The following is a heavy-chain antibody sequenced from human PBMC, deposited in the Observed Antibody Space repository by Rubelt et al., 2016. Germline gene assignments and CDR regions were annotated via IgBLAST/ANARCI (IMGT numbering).Heavy chain of an antibody. CDR1: GYTFTGYY. D-gene: IGHD6-19*01. CDR2: INPNSGGT. CDR3: ARESSSGWYIDY. V-gene: IGHV1-2*06. J-gene: IGHJ4*02. Sequence: QVQLVQSGAEVKKPGASVKVSCKASGYTFTGYYMHWVRRAPGQGLEWVGRINPNSGGTNYAQKCQGRVTMTRDTSITPAYMELSRLRSDDTAVFYCARESSSGWYIDYWGQGTLVTVSS.